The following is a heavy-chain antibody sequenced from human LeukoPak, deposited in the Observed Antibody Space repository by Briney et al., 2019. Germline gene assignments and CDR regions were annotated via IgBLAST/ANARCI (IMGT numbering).Heavy chain of an antibody. CDR2: INANNDGS. D-gene: IGHD3-3*01. J-gene: IGHJ3*02. Sequence: ASVKVSCKASGYTFTGYYIHWVRQAPGQGLEWMGWINANNDGSVYAQKFQGRVTMTRDTSINTAYMELSRLRSDDTAVYYCARKRGVGVDTNAFDMWGQGTMVTVSS. V-gene: IGHV1-2*02. CDR3: ARKRGVGVDTNAFDM. CDR1: GYTFTGYY.